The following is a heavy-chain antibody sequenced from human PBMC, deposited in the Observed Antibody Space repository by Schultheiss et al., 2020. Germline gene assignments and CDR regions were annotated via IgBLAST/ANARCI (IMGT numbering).Heavy chain of an antibody. CDR2: IYTSGST. D-gene: IGHD2-8*01. Sequence: SETLSLTCTVSGGSISSGSYYWSWIRQPAGKGLEWIGRIYTSGSTNYNPSLKSRVTISVDTSKNQFSLKLSSVTAADTAVYYCARASNFNYQYYYGMDVWGQGTTVTVSS. V-gene: IGHV4-61*02. CDR3: ARASNFNYQYYYGMDV. CDR1: GGSISSGSYY. J-gene: IGHJ6*02.